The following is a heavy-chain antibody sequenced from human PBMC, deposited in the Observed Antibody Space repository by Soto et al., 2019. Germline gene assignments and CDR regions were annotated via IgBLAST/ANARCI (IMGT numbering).Heavy chain of an antibody. J-gene: IGHJ6*02. CDR3: ARDLWGYCGTDCYPLVV. CDR1: GGSISSYY. CDR2: IYYSGST. V-gene: IGHV4-59*01. D-gene: IGHD2-21*02. Sequence: PSETLSLTCTVSGGSISSYYWSWIRQPPGKGLEWIGYIYYSGSTVYNPSFKSRVTISVDTSKNQFSLKLNSVTAADTAVYYCARDLWGYCGTDCYPLVVWGQGTTVTVSS.